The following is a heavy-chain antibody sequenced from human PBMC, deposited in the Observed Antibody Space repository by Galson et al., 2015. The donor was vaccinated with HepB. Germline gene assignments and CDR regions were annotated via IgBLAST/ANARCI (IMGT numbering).Heavy chain of an antibody. CDR1: GSTLSKYD. J-gene: IGHJ4*02. CDR3: ARVHNPASTVDLIDY. V-gene: IGHV3-30*03. D-gene: IGHD1-1*01. Sequence: SLRLSCADSGSTLSKYDMHWVRQAPGKGLEWVAVISYDGRNHNHADSVKGRFTISRDNSKNTLYLQMSSLRPEDTAVYYCARVHNPASTVDLIDYWGQGTLVTVSS. CDR2: ISYDGRNH.